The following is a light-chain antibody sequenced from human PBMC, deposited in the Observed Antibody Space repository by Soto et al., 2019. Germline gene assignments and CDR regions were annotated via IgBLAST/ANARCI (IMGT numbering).Light chain of an antibody. CDR3: QHYNSYSRA. J-gene: IGKJ1*01. V-gene: IGKV1-5*01. Sequence: RMTQSPATLSASVGDRDTMTCRASEFISDWLAWYQQKPGQAPKLLIYDASTLESGVPGRFSGSGVGTHFTLTISGLQPEDFATYHCQHYNSYSRAFGQGTKVDIK. CDR1: EFISDW. CDR2: DAS.